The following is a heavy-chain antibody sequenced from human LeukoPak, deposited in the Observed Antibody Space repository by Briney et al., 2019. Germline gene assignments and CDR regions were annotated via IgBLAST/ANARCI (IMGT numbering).Heavy chain of an antibody. J-gene: IGHJ4*02. V-gene: IGHV3-48*03. Sequence: PGGSLRLSCAASGFTFRSYEMNWVRQAPGKGLEWVSYIGSNGLTIYYADSVKGRFTISRDNAKNSLYLQMNSLRAEDTAVYYCARAFSTWEDYWGQGTLVTVTS. CDR2: IGSNGLTI. CDR1: GFTFRSYE. D-gene: IGHD6-13*01. CDR3: ARAFSTWEDY.